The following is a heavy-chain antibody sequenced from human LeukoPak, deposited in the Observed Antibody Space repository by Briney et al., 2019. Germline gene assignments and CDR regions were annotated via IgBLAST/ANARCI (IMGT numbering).Heavy chain of an antibody. CDR3: AREGQQLVSPAHRLGARFDY. D-gene: IGHD6-13*01. V-gene: IGHV4-39*07. Sequence: SETLSLTCTVSGGSISSGDYYWSWIRQPPGKGLEWIGSIYHSGSTYYNPSLKSRVTISVDTSKNQFSLKLSSVTAADTAVYYCAREGQQLVSPAHRLGARFDYWGQGTLVTVSS. CDR2: IYHSGST. J-gene: IGHJ4*02. CDR1: GGSISSGDYY.